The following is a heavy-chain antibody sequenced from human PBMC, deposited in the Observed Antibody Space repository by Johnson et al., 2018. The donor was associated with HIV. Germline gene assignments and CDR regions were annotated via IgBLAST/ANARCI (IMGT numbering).Heavy chain of an antibody. CDR2: IYSGATT. CDR1: GFTVSTNY. CDR3: ASAYSHGAFHM. D-gene: IGHD5-18*01. V-gene: IGHV3-66*01. J-gene: IGHJ3*02. Sequence: VQLVESGGGVVQPGRSLRLSCASGFTVSTNYMSWVRQAQGKGLEWVSVIYSGATTYYADSVKGRFNISRDNSKNTLYLQMTSLRAEETAVYYCASAYSHGAFHMWGLGTKVTVFS.